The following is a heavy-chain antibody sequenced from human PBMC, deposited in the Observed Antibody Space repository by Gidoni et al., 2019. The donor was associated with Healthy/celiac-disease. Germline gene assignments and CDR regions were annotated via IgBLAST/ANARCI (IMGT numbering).Heavy chain of an antibody. Sequence: GWISAYNGNTNYAQKLQGRVTMTTDTSTSTAYMELRSLRSDDTAVYYCARDPGRVRVLGVASHDPWGQGTLVTVSS. V-gene: IGHV1-18*01. D-gene: IGHD3-3*01. J-gene: IGHJ5*02. CDR3: ARDPGRVRVLGVASHDP. CDR2: ISAYNGNT.